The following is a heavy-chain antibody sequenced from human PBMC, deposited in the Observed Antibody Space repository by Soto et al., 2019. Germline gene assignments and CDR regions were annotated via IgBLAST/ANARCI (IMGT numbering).Heavy chain of an antibody. J-gene: IGHJ4*02. CDR2: ITAGSAYT. D-gene: IGHD6-13*01. Sequence: QVQLVQSGAEVKKPGASVKVSCEASGYTFTTYTIHWVRQAPGQRLEWMGWITAGSAYTDYAQKFQGRVTTTRDTSASTTYMELSSLGSEDTAVYYCARENPPAAGSYYDYWGQGSLVTVSS. V-gene: IGHV1-3*01. CDR1: GYTFTTYT. CDR3: ARENPPAAGSYYDY.